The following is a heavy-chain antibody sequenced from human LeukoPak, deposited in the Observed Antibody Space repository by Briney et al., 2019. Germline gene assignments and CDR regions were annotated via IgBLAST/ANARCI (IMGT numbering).Heavy chain of an antibody. CDR3: ARARDNITIFGVVYYYMDV. CDR2: IFRSGST. V-gene: IGHV4-39*01. CDR1: GDSISSSNYY. Sequence: SETLSLTCTVSGDSISSSNYYWGWVRQPPGKGLEWLGSIFRSGSTYYNPSLKSRVTTSVDTSKNQFSLKLSSVTAADTAVYYCARARDNITIFGVVYYYMDVWGKGTTVTVSS. D-gene: IGHD3-3*01. J-gene: IGHJ6*03.